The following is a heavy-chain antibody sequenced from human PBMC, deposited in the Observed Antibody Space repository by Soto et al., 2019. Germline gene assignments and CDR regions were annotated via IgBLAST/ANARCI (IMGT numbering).Heavy chain of an antibody. CDR2: MYPGDSDT. CDR3: ERLPRDCNKTSCYYADH. CDR1: GYDFNTNW. J-gene: IGHJ4*02. Sequence: GESLKISCRGSGYDFNTNWFGWVRQLPGRGLEWVGIMYPGDSDTRYNPSLQGHVTLSADVTVSTAFLQWRSLKTSDTGIYFCERLPRDCNKTSCYYADHWGQGTQVTVSS. D-gene: IGHD2-2*01. V-gene: IGHV5-51*01.